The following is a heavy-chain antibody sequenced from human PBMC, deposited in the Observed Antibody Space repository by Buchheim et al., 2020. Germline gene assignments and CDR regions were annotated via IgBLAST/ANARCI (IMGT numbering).Heavy chain of an antibody. V-gene: IGHV4-59*08. Sequence: QVQLQESGPGLVKPSETLSLTCTVSGGSISNYYWNWIRQPPGKEMEWIGYIYSSGNTNYNPSLKSRVTISIDTSKNQFSLRLSSVTAADTAVYYCARSPRIASRETWFDPWGQGTL. CDR2: IYSSGNT. CDR1: GGSISNYY. J-gene: IGHJ5*02. D-gene: IGHD6-13*01. CDR3: ARSPRIASRETWFDP.